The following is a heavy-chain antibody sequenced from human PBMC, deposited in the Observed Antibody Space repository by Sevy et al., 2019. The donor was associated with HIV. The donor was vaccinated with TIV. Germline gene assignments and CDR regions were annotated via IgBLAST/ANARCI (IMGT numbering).Heavy chain of an antibody. V-gene: IGHV3-49*03. Sequence: GGSLRLSCKVSGFTFGDYVMTWFRQAPGKGLEWVGFIRSKVYGGTKEYAASVKGKFIISRDDSKSIDYPRMNCLKTEDTGAYYCSRAYYYGSDGGYYGMDVWGQGTTVTVSS. D-gene: IGHD3-10*01. CDR1: GFTFGDYV. CDR2: IRSKVYGGTK. CDR3: SRAYYYGSDGGYYGMDV. J-gene: IGHJ6*02.